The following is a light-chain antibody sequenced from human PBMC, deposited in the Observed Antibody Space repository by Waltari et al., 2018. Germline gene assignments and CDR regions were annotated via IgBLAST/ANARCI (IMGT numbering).Light chain of an antibody. J-gene: IGKJ2*01. V-gene: IGKV4-1*01. CDR3: QQYYSALPYT. CDR1: QRVLYSSDNKNY. Sequence: DIVMTQSPDSLAVSLGERVTINCKSSQRVLYSSDNKNYLAWYQQKPGQPPKLLIYWASTRESGVPDRFSGSGSGTDFTLTISSLQAEDVAVYYCQQYYSALPYTFGQGTKLEIK. CDR2: WAS.